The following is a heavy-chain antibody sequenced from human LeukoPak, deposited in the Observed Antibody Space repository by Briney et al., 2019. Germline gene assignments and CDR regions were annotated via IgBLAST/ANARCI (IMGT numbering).Heavy chain of an antibody. Sequence: SETLSLTCAVSGGSISSSNWWSWVRQPPGKGLEWIGEIYHSGSTNYNPSLKSRVTISVDKSKNQFSLKLSSVTAADTAVYYCAREQWLGISNWFDPWGQGTLVTVSS. V-gene: IGHV4-4*02. CDR3: AREQWLGISNWFDP. CDR1: GGSISSSNW. J-gene: IGHJ5*02. D-gene: IGHD6-19*01. CDR2: IYHSGST.